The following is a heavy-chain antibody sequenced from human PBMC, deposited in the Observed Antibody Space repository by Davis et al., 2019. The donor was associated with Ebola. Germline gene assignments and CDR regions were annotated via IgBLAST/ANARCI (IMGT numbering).Heavy chain of an antibody. CDR3: ARYYYDSSGYYWAYYYGMDV. Sequence: ASVKVSCKASGYTFTGYYMHWVRQAPGQGLEWMGWINPNSGGTNYAQKFQGWVTMTRDTSISTAYMELSRLRSDDTAVYYCARYYYDSSGYYWAYYYGMDVWGQGTTVTVSS. V-gene: IGHV1-2*04. CDR2: INPNSGGT. CDR1: GYTFTGYY. D-gene: IGHD3-22*01. J-gene: IGHJ6*02.